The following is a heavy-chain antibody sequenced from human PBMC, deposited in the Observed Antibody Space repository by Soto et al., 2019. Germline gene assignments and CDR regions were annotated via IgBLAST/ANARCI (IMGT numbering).Heavy chain of an antibody. CDR2: ISYDDSYR. CDR1: GFTFDNYG. Sequence: ESGGGVVQPGKSLRLSCAASGFTFDNYGMLWVRQAPGKGLEWVALISYDDSYRYYTNSVRGRFTIPRDNSKNMVFLHMNSLQGDDTAVYYCAGGDYGDSIDFWGQGTLVTVSS. CDR3: AGGDYGDSIDF. J-gene: IGHJ4*02. D-gene: IGHD4-17*01. V-gene: IGHV3-33*01.